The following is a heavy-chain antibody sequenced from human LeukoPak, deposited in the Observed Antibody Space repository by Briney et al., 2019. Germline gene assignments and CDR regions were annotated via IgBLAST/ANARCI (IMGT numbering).Heavy chain of an antibody. Sequence: GGSLRLSCAASGFTFSSYSMNWVRRAPGKGLEWVSSISSSSSYMYYADSVKGRFTISKDNAKNSLYLQMNSLRAEDTAVYYCARGRAGYYFDYWGQGTLVTVSS. J-gene: IGHJ4*02. CDR1: GFTFSSYS. V-gene: IGHV3-21*01. CDR3: ARGRAGYYFDY. D-gene: IGHD1-14*01. CDR2: ISSSSSYM.